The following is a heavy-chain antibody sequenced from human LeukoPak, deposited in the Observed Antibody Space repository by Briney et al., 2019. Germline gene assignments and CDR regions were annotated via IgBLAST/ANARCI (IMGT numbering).Heavy chain of an antibody. V-gene: IGHV3-48*01. Sequence: GGSLRLSCAASGFTFSSYSMNWVRQAPGKGLEWVSYISSSSSTIYYADSVKGRFTISRDNAKNSLYLQMNSLRAEDTAVYYCARDRADSSSLRTRGAFDIWGQGTMVTVSS. CDR2: ISSSSSTI. CDR3: ARDRADSSSLRTRGAFDI. CDR1: GFTFSSYS. D-gene: IGHD6-13*01. J-gene: IGHJ3*02.